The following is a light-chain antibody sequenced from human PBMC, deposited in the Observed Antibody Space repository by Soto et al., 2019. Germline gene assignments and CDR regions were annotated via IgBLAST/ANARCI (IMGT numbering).Light chain of an antibody. CDR2: DAS. V-gene: IGKV3-11*01. CDR1: QSIGDS. Sequence: VLTQSPPTLSLSPGERATLSCRASQSIGDSLAWYQQRPGQAPRLLIYDASSRATAIPARFSGSGSGTDFTLTNSSLEPENFAIYHCQQRSDWPLTFGGGTKVEIK. CDR3: QQRSDWPLT. J-gene: IGKJ4*01.